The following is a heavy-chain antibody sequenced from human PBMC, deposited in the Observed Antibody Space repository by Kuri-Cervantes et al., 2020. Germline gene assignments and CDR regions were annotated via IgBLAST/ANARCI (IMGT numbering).Heavy chain of an antibody. CDR2: IKSKTDGGTT. V-gene: IGHV3-15*01. Sequence: GESLKISCAASGFTFSSYAMSWVRQAPGKGLEWVGRIKSKTDGGTTDYAAPVKGRFTISRDDSKNTLYLQMNSLRAEDTAVYYCASVASSGSYYRDAFDICGQGTIV. D-gene: IGHD1-26*01. J-gene: IGHJ3*02. CDR3: ASVASSGSYYRDAFDI. CDR1: GFTFSSYA.